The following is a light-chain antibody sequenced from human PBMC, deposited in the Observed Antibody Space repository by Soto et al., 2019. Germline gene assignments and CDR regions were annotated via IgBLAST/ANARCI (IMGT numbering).Light chain of an antibody. Sequence: DIVMTQSPDSLAVSLGERASINCKSSQSVLSKSNNKNFLAWFQQKSGQPPKLLISWASTRESGVPDRFRGSGSGSDFTLTISSLQSEDVAVYYCQQYYAAPITFGQGTRLEIK. V-gene: IGKV4-1*01. CDR1: QSVLSKSNNKNF. CDR2: WAS. CDR3: QQYYAAPIT. J-gene: IGKJ5*01.